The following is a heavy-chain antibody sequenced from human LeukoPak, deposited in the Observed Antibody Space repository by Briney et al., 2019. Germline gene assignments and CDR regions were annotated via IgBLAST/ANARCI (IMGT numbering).Heavy chain of an antibody. CDR2: INPNSGGT. Sequence: GGSVKGSCKASGYTFTGYYMHWVRQAPGQGLEWMGWINPNSGGTNYAQKFQGWVTMTRDTSISTAYMELSRLRSDDTAVYYCARGPQQLVFHYWGQRTLVTVPS. CDR1: GYTFTGYY. V-gene: IGHV1-2*04. J-gene: IGHJ4*02. D-gene: IGHD6-13*01. CDR3: ARGPQQLVFHY.